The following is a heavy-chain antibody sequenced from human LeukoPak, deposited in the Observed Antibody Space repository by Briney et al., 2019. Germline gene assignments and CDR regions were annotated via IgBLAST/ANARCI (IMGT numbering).Heavy chain of an antibody. V-gene: IGHV3-48*03. CDR2: ISSSGSTI. CDR1: GFTFSDYE. CDR3: ARDLGYCSGDSCYSYYFDS. Sequence: GGSLRLSCAASGFTFSDYEINWVRQVQGKGLEWISYISSSGSTIYYADSVKGRLTISRDHAKHSLELQMNSVRAEGTAVYYCARDLGYCSGDSCYSYYFDSWGQGTLVTVSS. D-gene: IGHD2-15*01. J-gene: IGHJ4*02.